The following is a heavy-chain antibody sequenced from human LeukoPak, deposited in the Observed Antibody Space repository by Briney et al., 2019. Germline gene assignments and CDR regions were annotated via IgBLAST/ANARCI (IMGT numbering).Heavy chain of an antibody. Sequence: GGSLRLSCAASGFTFSSYSMNWVRQAPGKGLEWVSSISSSSSYIYYADSVEGRFTISRDNAKNSLYLQMNSLRAEDTAVYYCARDLQVPGSLPRYSSLVDYWGQGTLVTVSS. CDR1: GFTFSSYS. V-gene: IGHV3-21*01. J-gene: IGHJ4*02. CDR3: ARDLQVPGSLPRYSSLVDY. D-gene: IGHD6-13*01. CDR2: ISSSSSYI.